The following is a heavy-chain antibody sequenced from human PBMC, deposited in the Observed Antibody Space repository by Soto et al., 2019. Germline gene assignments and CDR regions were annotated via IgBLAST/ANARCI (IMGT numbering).Heavy chain of an antibody. J-gene: IGHJ4*02. V-gene: IGHV3-7*03. D-gene: IGHD3-9*01. CDR2: IKHDGSEK. CDR3: ARVSKLTSAFDY. Sequence: GGSLRLSCAASGFTFSDYWMNWVRQAPGRGLEWVANIKHDGSEKYYVDSVKGRFTISRDNTKNSLFLQLNSLRVEDTAVYYCARVSKLTSAFDYWGQGTLVTAPQ. CDR1: GFTFSDYW.